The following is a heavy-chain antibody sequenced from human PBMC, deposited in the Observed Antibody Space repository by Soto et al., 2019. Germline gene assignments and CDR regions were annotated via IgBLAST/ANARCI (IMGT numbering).Heavy chain of an antibody. V-gene: IGHV1-69*01. CDR3: ARGETAMGGWGYFDY. CDR1: GGTFSSYA. Sequence: QVQLVQSGAEVKKPGSSVKVSCKASGGTFSSYAISWERQAPGQGLEWMGGIIPIFGTANYAQKFQGRVTITAYESTSPADMELRSLRSEDTAVYYCARGETAMGGWGYFDYWRQGTLVTVSS. CDR2: IIPIFGTA. D-gene: IGHD5-18*01. J-gene: IGHJ4*02.